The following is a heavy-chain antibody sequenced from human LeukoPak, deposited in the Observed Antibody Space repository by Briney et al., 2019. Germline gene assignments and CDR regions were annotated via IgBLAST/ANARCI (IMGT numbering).Heavy chain of an antibody. J-gene: IGHJ4*02. CDR2: IIPIFGTI. V-gene: IGHV1-69*13. Sequence: SVKVSCKASGGTFSSYVLSRVRQAPGQGLEWMGGIIPIFGTINYAQKFQGRVTITADESTSTAYMELSSLRSEDTAVYYCATRITLVQGLITDFGYWGQGTLVTVSS. CDR1: GGTFSSYV. CDR3: ATRITLVQGLITDFGY. D-gene: IGHD3-10*01.